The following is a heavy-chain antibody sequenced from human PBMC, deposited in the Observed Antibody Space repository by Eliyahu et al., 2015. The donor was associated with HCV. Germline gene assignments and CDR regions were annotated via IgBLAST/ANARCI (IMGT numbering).Heavy chain of an antibody. J-gene: IGHJ4*02. Sequence: QVQLVESGGGVVQPGRSLRLSCAASEFTFSSYGMHWVRQAPGKGLEGVAFISYDGSNKYNADSVKGRFTISRDNSKNTLYLQMNSLRAEDTAVYYCVRDLRYSSSWYFVDYWGKGTLVTVSS. CDR3: VRDLRYSSSWYFVDY. CDR2: ISYDGSNK. V-gene: IGHV3-30*03. CDR1: EFTFSSYG. D-gene: IGHD6-13*01.